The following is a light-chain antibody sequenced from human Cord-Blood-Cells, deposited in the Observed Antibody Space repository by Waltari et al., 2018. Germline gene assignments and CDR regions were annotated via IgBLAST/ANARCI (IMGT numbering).Light chain of an antibody. J-gene: IGKJ4*01. CDR3: QQYNNLPLLLT. CDR2: GAS. Sequence: EIVMTQSPATLSVSPGERATLSCRASQSVSSNLAWYQQKPGQAPRLLIYGASIRATDIPARFSGSGSGTEFTLTISILQSEDFAVYYCQQYNNLPLLLTFGGGTKVEIK. V-gene: IGKV3D-15*03. CDR1: QSVSSN.